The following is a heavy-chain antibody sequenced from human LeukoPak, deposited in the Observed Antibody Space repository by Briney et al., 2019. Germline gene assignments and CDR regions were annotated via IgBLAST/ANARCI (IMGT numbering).Heavy chain of an antibody. V-gene: IGHV4-34*01. D-gene: IGHD3-9*01. CDR1: GGSFSGYY. Sequence: SETPSLTCAVYGGSFSGYYWSRIRQPPGKGLEWIGEINHSGSTNYNPSLKSRVTISVDTSKNQFSLKLSSVTAADTAVYYCARLSITIFPRWERYFDYWGQGTLVTVSS. J-gene: IGHJ4*02. CDR3: ARLSITIFPRWERYFDY. CDR2: INHSGST.